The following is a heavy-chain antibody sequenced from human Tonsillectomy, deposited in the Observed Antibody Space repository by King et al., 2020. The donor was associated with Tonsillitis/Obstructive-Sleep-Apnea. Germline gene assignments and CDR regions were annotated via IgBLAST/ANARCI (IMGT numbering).Heavy chain of an antibody. D-gene: IGHD2-15*01. CDR3: ARGIQGYCSGGSCPGYFQH. J-gene: IGHJ1*01. CDR1: GGSVNSGGYY. V-gene: IGHV4-61*08. Sequence: VQLQESGPGLVKPSETLSLTCTVSGGSVNSGGYYWSWIRQPPGKGLEWIGYIYYSGSTNYNPSLKSRVTISLDTSKNQFSLKLSSVTAADTAEYYCARGIQGYCSGGSCPGYFQHWGQGTLVTVSS. CDR2: IYYSGST.